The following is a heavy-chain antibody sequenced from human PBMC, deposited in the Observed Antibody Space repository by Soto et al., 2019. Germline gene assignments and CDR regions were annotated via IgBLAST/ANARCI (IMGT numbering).Heavy chain of an antibody. CDR1: GGSISSGGYS. V-gene: IGHV4-30-2*01. J-gene: IGHJ4*02. CDR3: ARVMVRGGIYYFDY. D-gene: IGHD3-10*01. CDR2: IYHSGST. Sequence: SETLSLTCSVSGGSISSGGYSWSWIRQPPGKGLEWIGYIYHSGSTYYNPSLKSRVTISVDRSKNQFSLKLSSVTAADTAVYYCARVMVRGGIYYFDYWGQGTLVTVSS.